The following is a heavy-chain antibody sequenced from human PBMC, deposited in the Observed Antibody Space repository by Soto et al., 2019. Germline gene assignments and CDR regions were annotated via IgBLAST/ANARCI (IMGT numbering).Heavy chain of an antibody. D-gene: IGHD3-9*01. J-gene: IGHJ5*02. CDR1: GFTFSIYA. Sequence: VQLLESGGGLEQPGGSLRLSCAASGFTFSIYAMTWVRQAPGKGLEWVSAISGSGINTYYADSVKGRFTISRDNSKNTLNIQMNSLRAEDTAVYYCAKHLRHFDWRPGAIAGSWGQGTLVTVSS. V-gene: IGHV3-23*01. CDR3: AKHLRHFDWRPGAIAGS. CDR2: ISGSGINT.